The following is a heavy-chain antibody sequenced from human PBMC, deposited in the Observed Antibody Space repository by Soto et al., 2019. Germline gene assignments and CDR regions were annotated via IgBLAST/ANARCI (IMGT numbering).Heavy chain of an antibody. D-gene: IGHD3-22*01. J-gene: IGHJ4*02. CDR3: ARDRVAYYYDSSGYPPHY. V-gene: IGHV4-34*01. CDR2: INHSGST. Sequence: SEALSLTCAVYGGSFSGYYWSWIRQPPGKGLEWIGEINHSGSTNYNPSLKSRVTISVDTSKNQFSLKLSSVTAADTAVYYCARDRVAYYYDSSGYPPHYWGQGTLVTVSS. CDR1: GGSFSGYY.